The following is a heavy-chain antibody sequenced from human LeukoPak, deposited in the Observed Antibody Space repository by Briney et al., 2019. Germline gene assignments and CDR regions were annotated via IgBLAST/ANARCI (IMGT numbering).Heavy chain of an antibody. CDR3: ARDETISVRGMIDY. D-gene: IGHD2-15*01. Sequence: ASVKVSSKASGYTFIGYYMHWVRQAPGQGLEWMGRINPNSGGTDCAQKFQGRVTMTRDTSISTAYMELNRLRSDDTAVYYCARDETISVRGMIDYWGQGTLVTVSS. CDR1: GYTFIGYY. CDR2: INPNSGGT. V-gene: IGHV1-2*06. J-gene: IGHJ4*02.